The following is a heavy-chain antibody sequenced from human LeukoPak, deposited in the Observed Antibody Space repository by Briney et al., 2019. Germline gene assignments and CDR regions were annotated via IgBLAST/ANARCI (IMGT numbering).Heavy chain of an antibody. V-gene: IGHV3-21*01. Sequence: NPGGSLRLSCAASGFTFSSYTMNWVRQAPGKGLEWVSSISGRGNSLFYADSVKGRFTVTRDNAKNSVFLQMNSLRVDDTAMYHCARAAAGSFDYWGQGTLVTVSS. CDR3: ARAAAGSFDY. J-gene: IGHJ4*02. D-gene: IGHD6-13*01. CDR2: ISGRGNSL. CDR1: GFTFSSYT.